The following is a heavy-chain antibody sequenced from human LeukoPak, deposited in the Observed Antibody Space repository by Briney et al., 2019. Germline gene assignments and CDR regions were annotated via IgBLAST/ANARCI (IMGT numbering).Heavy chain of an antibody. D-gene: IGHD6-13*01. CDR2: ISSSGSTI. CDR3: ASSYSNSWY. J-gene: IGHJ4*02. Sequence: GGSLRLSCAASGFTFSSYEMNWVRQAPGKGLEWVSYISSSGSTIYYADSVKGRFTISRDNAKNSLYLQMNSLRAEDTAVYYCASSYSNSWYWGQGTLVTVSS. CDR1: GFTFSSYE. V-gene: IGHV3-48*03.